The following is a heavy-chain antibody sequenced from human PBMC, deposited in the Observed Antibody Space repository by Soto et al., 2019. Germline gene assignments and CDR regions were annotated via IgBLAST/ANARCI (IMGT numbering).Heavy chain of an antibody. D-gene: IGHD1-26*01. V-gene: IGHV3-21*01. CDR3: ARGGVGATRGAFDI. Sequence: GSLRLSCXASGFAFSSYSMNWVRQAPGKGLEWVSSISSSSSYIYYADSVKGRFTISRDNAKNSLYLQMNSLRAEDTAVYYCARGGVGATRGAFDIWGQGTMVTVSS. CDR2: ISSSSSYI. CDR1: GFAFSSYS. J-gene: IGHJ3*02.